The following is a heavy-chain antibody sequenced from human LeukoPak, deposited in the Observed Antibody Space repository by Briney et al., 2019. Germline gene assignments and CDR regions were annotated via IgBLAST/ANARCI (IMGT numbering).Heavy chain of an antibody. CDR3: ARDTARTTTAGGPDY. D-gene: IGHD6-13*01. Sequence: GASVKVSCKASGYTFASYGIDWVRQAPGQGLEWMGWISGYNDDTYYAQNLQGRVTMTTDTSTSTAYMELRSLTSGDTALYYCARDTARTTTAGGPDYWGQGTLVTVSS. CDR1: GYTFASYG. CDR2: ISGYNDDT. V-gene: IGHV1-18*01. J-gene: IGHJ4*02.